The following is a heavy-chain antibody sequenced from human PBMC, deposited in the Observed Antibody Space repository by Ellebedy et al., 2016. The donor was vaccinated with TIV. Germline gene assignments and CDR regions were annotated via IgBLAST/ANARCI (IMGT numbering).Heavy chain of an antibody. J-gene: IGHJ3*02. V-gene: IGHV1-8*01. CDR2: VNPNSGDT. Sequence: AASVKVSCKASGYTFTTYNINWARQSTGQGLEWMGWVNPNSGDTDYAQKFRDRVTMTRDTSTNTAYLELSSLRSEDTAVYYCAREDAFDIWGQGTMVTVSS. CDR3: AREDAFDI. CDR1: GYTFTTYN.